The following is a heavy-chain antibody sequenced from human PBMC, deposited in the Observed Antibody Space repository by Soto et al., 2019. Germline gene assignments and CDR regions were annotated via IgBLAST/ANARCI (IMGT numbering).Heavy chain of an antibody. V-gene: IGHV4-39*01. CDR2: IYYSGST. J-gene: IGHJ3*02. CDR3: ARIEDYDILTGYYQGDAFDI. D-gene: IGHD3-9*01. CDR1: SGYLSGSSYY. Sequence: SVTLSLTCTVSSGYLSGSSYYWGWLRKPPGKGLEWIGSIYYSGSTYYNPSLKSRVTISVDTSKNQFSLKLSSVTAADTAVYYCARIEDYDILTGYYQGDAFDIWGQGTMVTVSS.